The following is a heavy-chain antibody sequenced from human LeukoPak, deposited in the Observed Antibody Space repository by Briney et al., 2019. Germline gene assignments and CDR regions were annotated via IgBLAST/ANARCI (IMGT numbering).Heavy chain of an antibody. D-gene: IGHD1-14*01. CDR3: ARVRSNAFDI. CDR2: INQDGSEK. CDR1: GFIFSSHW. Sequence: PGGSLRLSCAASGFIFSSHWMSWVRQAPGKGLEWVAHINQDGSEKYYVDSVKGRFTISRDNAKNSLYLQMNSLRAEDTALYYCARVRSNAFDIWGQGTMVTVSS. J-gene: IGHJ3*02. V-gene: IGHV3-7*01.